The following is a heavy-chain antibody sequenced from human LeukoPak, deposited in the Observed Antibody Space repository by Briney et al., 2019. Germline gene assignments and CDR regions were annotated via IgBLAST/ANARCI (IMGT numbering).Heavy chain of an antibody. CDR3: ARDLVTVTKGFDI. CDR2: ISYIGST. D-gene: IGHD4-17*01. CDR1: ADSFSSHY. V-gene: IGHV4-59*11. Sequence: SETLSLTCAVSADSFSSHYWTWIRQPPGKGLEWIGYISYIGSTNYNPSLKSRVTISIETSKNQFSLKLTSVPAADTPVYYCARDLVTVTKGFDIWGQGTMVSDSS. J-gene: IGHJ3*02.